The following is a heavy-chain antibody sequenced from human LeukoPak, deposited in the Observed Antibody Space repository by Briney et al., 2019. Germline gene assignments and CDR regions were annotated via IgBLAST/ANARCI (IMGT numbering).Heavy chain of an antibody. D-gene: IGHD2-15*01. V-gene: IGHV3-33*01. CDR1: GFTFSSYG. CDR2: IWYDGSNK. J-gene: IGHJ4*02. Sequence: GGSLRLSCAASGFTFSSYGMHWVRQAPGRGLEWVAVIWYDGSNKYYADSVKGRFTISRDNSKNTLYLQMNSLRAEDTAVYCCARDFAAYCSGGSCYSPYFDYWGQGTLVTVSS. CDR3: ARDFAAYCSGGSCYSPYFDY.